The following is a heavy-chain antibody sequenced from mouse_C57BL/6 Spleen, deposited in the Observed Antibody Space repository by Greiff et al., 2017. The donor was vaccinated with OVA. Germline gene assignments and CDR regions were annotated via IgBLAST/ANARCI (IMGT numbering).Heavy chain of an antibody. CDR2: LSSGSSTI. CDR1: GFTFSDYG. J-gene: IGHJ4*01. D-gene: IGHD2-4*01. CDR3: ARGYYDYPMDY. Sequence: DVMLVESGGGLVKPGGSLKLSCAASGFTFSDYGIHWVRQAPEKGLEWVAYLSSGSSTIYYADTVKGRFTISRDNAKNTLFLQMTSLRSEDTAMYYCARGYYDYPMDYWGQGTSVTVSS. V-gene: IGHV5-17*01.